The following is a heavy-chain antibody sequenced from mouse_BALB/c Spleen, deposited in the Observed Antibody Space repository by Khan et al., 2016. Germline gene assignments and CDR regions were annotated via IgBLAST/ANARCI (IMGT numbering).Heavy chain of an antibody. CDR1: GYTFTNYG. CDR3: ARYRYYYGSSRYFDV. J-gene: IGHJ1*01. D-gene: IGHD1-1*01. CDR2: INTYSGES. Sequence: QIQLVQSGPELKKPGKTVKISCKASGYTFTNYGMNWVKQAPGKGLKWMGWINTYSGESTYADDFKGRFAFSLETSANTAYLQINNLNNEATATYFCARYRYYYGSSRYFDVWGAGTTVTVSS. V-gene: IGHV9-3-1*01.